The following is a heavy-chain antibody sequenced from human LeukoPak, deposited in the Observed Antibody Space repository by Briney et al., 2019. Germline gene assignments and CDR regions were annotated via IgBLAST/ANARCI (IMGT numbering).Heavy chain of an antibody. CDR3: AREYSYGPYYYMDV. J-gene: IGHJ6*03. D-gene: IGHD5-18*01. CDR2: IYSGGST. Sequence: GGSLRLSCAASGFTFSSNYMSWVRQAPAKGLEWVSVIYSGGSTYYSDSLKGRFTISRDKSKNTLYLQMNSLRAEDTAVYYCAREYSYGPYYYMDVWGKGTTVTVSS. V-gene: IGHV3-53*01. CDR1: GFTFSSNY.